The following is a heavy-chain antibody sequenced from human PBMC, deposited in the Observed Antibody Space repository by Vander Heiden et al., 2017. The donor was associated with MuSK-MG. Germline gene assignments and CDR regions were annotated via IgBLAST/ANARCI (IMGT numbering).Heavy chain of an antibody. D-gene: IGHD6-19*01. CDR3: ARAPIAVAGRRSYFDY. J-gene: IGHJ4*02. Sequence: QVQLQESGPGLVKPSQTLSLTCTVPGGSISSGGYYWSWIRQHPGKGLEWIGYIYYSWSTYYNPSLKSRVTISVDTSKNQFSLKLSSVTAADTAVYYCARAPIAVAGRRSYFDYWGQGTLVTVSS. V-gene: IGHV4-31*03. CDR2: IYYSWST. CDR1: GGSISSGGYY.